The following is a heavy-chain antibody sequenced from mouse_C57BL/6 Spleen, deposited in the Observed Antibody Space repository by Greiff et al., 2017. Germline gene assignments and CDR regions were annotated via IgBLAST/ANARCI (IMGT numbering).Heavy chain of an antibody. CDR1: GFTFSDYG. J-gene: IGHJ2*01. V-gene: IGHV5-17*01. Sequence: EVQLVESGGGLVKPGGSLKLSCAASGFTFSDYGMHWVRQAPETGLEWVAYISSGSSTIYYADTVKGRFTISRDNAKNTLFLKMTSLRSEDTAMYYCARNWFDYWGQGTTRTVSS. CDR2: ISSGSSTI. CDR3: ARNWFDY.